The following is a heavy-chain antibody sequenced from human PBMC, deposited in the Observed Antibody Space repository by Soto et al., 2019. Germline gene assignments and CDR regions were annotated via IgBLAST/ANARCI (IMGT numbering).Heavy chain of an antibody. Sequence: PSETLSLTCTVSGGSISSYYWSWIRQPPGKGLEWIGNIYYTGSTNYNPSLKSRVTMSVDTSKNQFSLKLSSVTAADTAVYYCARVGYYYDSGGYYFPDYWGRGTLVTVSS. CDR3: ARVGYYYDSGGYYFPDY. V-gene: IGHV4-59*01. D-gene: IGHD3-22*01. J-gene: IGHJ4*02. CDR2: IYYTGST. CDR1: GGSISSYY.